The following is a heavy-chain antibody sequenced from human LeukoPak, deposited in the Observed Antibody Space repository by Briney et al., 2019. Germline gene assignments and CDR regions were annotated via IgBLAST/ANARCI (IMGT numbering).Heavy chain of an antibody. D-gene: IGHD2-2*01. J-gene: IGHJ6*03. V-gene: IGHV4-39*07. CDR2: IYYSGST. CDR1: GGSISSSSYY. Sequence: SETLSLTCTVSGGSISSSSYYWGWIRQPPGKGLEWIGSIYYSGSTYYNPSLKGRVTISVDTSKNQFSLKLSSVTAADTAVYYCARDTICSSTSCPDWPIHYYYYMDVWDKGTTVTVSS. CDR3: ARDTICSSTSCPDWPIHYYYYMDV.